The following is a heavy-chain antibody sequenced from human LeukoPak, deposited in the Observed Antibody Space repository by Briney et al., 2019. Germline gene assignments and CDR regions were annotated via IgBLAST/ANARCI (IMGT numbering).Heavy chain of an antibody. CDR3: ATSWGPDTSAFRWGRDGMDV. Sequence: PGGSLRLSCAASGFTFSNYAMSWVRQAPGKGLEWISAVSGSGDRTYYADSVKGRFTISRDNSKNTLYLQMNSLRAEDTAVYYCATSWGPDTSAFRWGRDGMDVWGQGTTVIVS. D-gene: IGHD3-16*01. V-gene: IGHV3-23*01. J-gene: IGHJ6*02. CDR1: GFTFSNYA. CDR2: VSGSGDRT.